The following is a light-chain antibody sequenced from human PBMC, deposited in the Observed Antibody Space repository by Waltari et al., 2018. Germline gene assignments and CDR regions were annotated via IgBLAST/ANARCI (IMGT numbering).Light chain of an antibody. CDR2: DAS. CDR1: QSVGRS. CDR3: QHYVRLPVT. Sequence: IVFTQSPGTLSLFPGESATLSCRASQSVGRSLAWYQQKPGQAPRLLIYDASSRATGIPDRFSGSGSGTDFSLTITRLEPEDVAVYVCQHYVRLPVTFGQGTKVEIK. V-gene: IGKV3-20*01. J-gene: IGKJ1*01.